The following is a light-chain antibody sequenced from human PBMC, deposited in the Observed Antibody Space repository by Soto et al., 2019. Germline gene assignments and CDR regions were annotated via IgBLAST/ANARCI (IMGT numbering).Light chain of an antibody. CDR2: DAS. J-gene: IGKJ2*01. CDR1: QNVRRY. V-gene: IGKV3-11*01. Sequence: EIVLKQSPATLSLSPGERATLSCRASQNVRRYLAWYQQKPGQAPRLLIYDASNRATGIPARFSGSGSGTDFTLTISSLEPEDFAVYYCQQRSNWPPYTFGQGTKLEIK. CDR3: QQRSNWPPYT.